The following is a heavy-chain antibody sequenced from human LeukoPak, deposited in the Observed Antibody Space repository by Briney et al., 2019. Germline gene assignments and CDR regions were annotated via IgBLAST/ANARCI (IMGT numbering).Heavy chain of an antibody. CDR3: AKDSVRKTIVGPTTRGVNDY. J-gene: IGHJ4*02. CDR1: GFTFSSYG. D-gene: IGHD1-26*01. V-gene: IGHV3-30*02. Sequence: GGSLRLSCGASGFTFSSYGMHWVRQAPGKGLEWVAFIRYDGSKKYYADSVKGRFTISRDNSKNTLYLQMNSLRPEDTAVYYCAKDSVRKTIVGPTTRGVNDYWGQGTLVTVSS. CDR2: IRYDGSKK.